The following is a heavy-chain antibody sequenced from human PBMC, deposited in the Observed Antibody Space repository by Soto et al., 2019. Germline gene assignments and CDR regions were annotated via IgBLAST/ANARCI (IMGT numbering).Heavy chain of an antibody. D-gene: IGHD3-16*02. Sequence: PGGSLRLSCAASGFTFSNAWMSWVRQAPGNGLECVGRIKGKTDGGTTDYAAPVKGRFTISRDDSKNTLYLQMNSLKTEDTAVYYCNTVRTNYVWGSYRYYGLDVWGQGTTVTVSS. V-gene: IGHV3-15*01. CDR3: NTVRTNYVWGSYRYYGLDV. CDR2: IKGKTDGGTT. CDR1: GFTFSNAW. J-gene: IGHJ6*02.